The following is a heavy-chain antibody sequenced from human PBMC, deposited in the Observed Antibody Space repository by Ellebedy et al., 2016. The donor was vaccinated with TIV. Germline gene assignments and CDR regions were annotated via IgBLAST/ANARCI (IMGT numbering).Heavy chain of an antibody. J-gene: IGHJ6*02. V-gene: IGHV4-39*01. CDR2: IYHSGST. CDR1: GGSISSSSYY. CDR3: ARCSYDSSGFYYYYGMDV. D-gene: IGHD3-22*01. Sequence: SETLSLTCTVSGGSISSSSYYWGWIRQPPGKGLEWIGSIYHSGSTYYNPSLKSRVTISVDTSKNQFSLKLSSVTAADTAVYYCARCSYDSSGFYYYYGMDVWGQGTTVTVSS.